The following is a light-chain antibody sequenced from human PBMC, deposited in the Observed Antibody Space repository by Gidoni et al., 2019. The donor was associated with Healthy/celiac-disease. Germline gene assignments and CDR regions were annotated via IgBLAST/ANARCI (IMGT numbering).Light chain of an antibody. CDR3: QQYNSYSRT. CDR1: QSISSW. J-gene: IGKJ1*01. CDR2: DAS. V-gene: IGKV1-5*01. Sequence: DIQQTPSPSTLSASVGDRVTITCRARQSISSWLAWYQQKPGKAPKLLIDDASSLESGVPSRFSGSGSGTEFTLTISILQPDDFATYYCQQYNSYSRTFGQGTKVEIK.